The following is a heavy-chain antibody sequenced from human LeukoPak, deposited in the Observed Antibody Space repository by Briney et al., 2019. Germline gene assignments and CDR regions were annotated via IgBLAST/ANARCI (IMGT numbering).Heavy chain of an antibody. V-gene: IGHV4-30-4*01. CDR3: ARQGRIAAAGGFDY. CDR2: IYYSGST. Sequence: SQTLSLTCTVSGDSISSSGYYWSWIRQYPGKGLEWIGYIYYSGSTDYNPSLKSRVTISVDTSKNQFSLKLSSVTAADTAVYYCARQGRIAAAGGFDYWGQGTLVTVSS. J-gene: IGHJ4*02. CDR1: GDSISSSGYY. D-gene: IGHD6-25*01.